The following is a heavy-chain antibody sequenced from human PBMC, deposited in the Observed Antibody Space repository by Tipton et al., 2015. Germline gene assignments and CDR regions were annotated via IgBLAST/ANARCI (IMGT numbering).Heavy chain of an antibody. Sequence: TLSLTCTVSGGSINNYYWTWIRQPPGQGLEWIGYIFYTGITKYNPSLMSRVTISVDMSKNHFSLKLSSVTAADTAVYYCARPSSGYSYGPLLDAFDIWGQGTMVTVSS. CDR1: GGSINNYY. D-gene: IGHD5-18*01. CDR2: IFYTGIT. J-gene: IGHJ3*02. CDR3: ARPSSGYSYGPLLDAFDI. V-gene: IGHV4-59*01.